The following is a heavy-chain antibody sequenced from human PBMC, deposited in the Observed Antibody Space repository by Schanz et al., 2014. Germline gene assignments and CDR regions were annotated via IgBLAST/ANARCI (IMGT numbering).Heavy chain of an antibody. Sequence: QVLLVQSGGEVAKPGASVKVSCKASGYTFSSYGISWMRQAPGKGLEWMGWISGETGDTTYATRLQGRVTMTTDTSGSAAYMELRILTANDTAVYFWARSKLGATTIRDDAFDIWGQGTMVTVSS. CDR1: GYTFSSYG. J-gene: IGHJ3*02. V-gene: IGHV1-18*04. D-gene: IGHD1-26*01. CDR2: ISGETGDT. CDR3: ARSKLGATTIRDDAFDI.